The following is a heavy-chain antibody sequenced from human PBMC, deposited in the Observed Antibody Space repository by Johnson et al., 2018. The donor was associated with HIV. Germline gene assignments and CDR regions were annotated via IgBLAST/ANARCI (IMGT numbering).Heavy chain of an antibody. D-gene: IGHD5-24*01. CDR2: LNWNGGRT. J-gene: IGHJ3*02. Sequence: MLLVESGGGVVRPGGSLRLSCVASGFTFDDYAMSWVRQAPGKGLEWVAGLNWNGGRTGYADSVKGRFTMSRDNAKNSLYLQMNSLRAEDTALYYCARFGRGGSHAFDIWGQGTMVTVSS. V-gene: IGHV3-20*04. CDR1: GFTFDDYA. CDR3: ARFGRGGSHAFDI.